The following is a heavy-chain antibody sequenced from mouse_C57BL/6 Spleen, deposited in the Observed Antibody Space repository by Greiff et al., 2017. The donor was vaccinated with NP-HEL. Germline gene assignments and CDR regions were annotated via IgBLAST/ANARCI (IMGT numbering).Heavy chain of an antibody. CDR2: IDPSDSYT. CDR1: GYTFTSYW. CDR3: ARIYGNYGDY. V-gene: IGHV1-50*01. D-gene: IGHD2-1*01. Sequence: QVQLQQPGAELVKPGASVKLSCKASGYTFTSYWMQWVKQRPGQGLEWIGEIDPSDSYTNYNQKFKGKATLTVDTSSSTAYMQLSSLTSEDSAVYYCARIYGNYGDYWGQGTTLTVSS. J-gene: IGHJ2*01.